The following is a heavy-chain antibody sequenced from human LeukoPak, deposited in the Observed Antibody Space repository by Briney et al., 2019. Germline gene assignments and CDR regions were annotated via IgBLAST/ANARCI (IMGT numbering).Heavy chain of an antibody. Sequence: PSETLSLTCTVSGGSISTYYWSWIRQPAGKGLEWIGRIYTSGSTNYNPSLKSRVTMSKDMSKNQFSLKLTSVTAADTAVYYCARDQVYRSSWGHDAFDIWGQGTMVTVSS. CDR2: IYTSGST. D-gene: IGHD6-13*01. J-gene: IGHJ3*02. V-gene: IGHV4-4*07. CDR1: GGSISTYY. CDR3: ARDQVYRSSWGHDAFDI.